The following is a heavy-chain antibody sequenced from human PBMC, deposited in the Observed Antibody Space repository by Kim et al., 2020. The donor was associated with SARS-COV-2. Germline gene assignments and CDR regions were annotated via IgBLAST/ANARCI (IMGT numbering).Heavy chain of an antibody. V-gene: IGHV3-13*01. J-gene: IGHJ4*02. CDR2: IGTAYNT. D-gene: IGHD6-19*01. CDR1: GFTFSSYD. Sequence: GGSLRLSCAASGFTFSSYDMHWVRQPPGKGLEWVSAIGTAYNTFYPDSVKGRVTISRENDKNSVYLQLNSLGVGDTAVYYCARAPPGSRHSIDYWGQGTLVTASS. CDR3: ARAPPGSRHSIDY.